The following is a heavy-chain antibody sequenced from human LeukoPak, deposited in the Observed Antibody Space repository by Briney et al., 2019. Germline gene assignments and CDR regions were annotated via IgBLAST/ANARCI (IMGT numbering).Heavy chain of an antibody. CDR1: GGSISSSSYY. Sequence: SETLSLTCTVSGGSISSSSYYWGWIRQPPGKGLEWIGSIYYSGRTDYNPSLKGRVTISEDTSKNQFSLKLGSVTAADTAVYYCARGYCSGGSCYSYYYYNYMDVWGKGTTVTVS. J-gene: IGHJ6*03. V-gene: IGHV4-39*07. CDR2: IYYSGRT. D-gene: IGHD2-15*01. CDR3: ARGYCSGGSCYSYYYYNYMDV.